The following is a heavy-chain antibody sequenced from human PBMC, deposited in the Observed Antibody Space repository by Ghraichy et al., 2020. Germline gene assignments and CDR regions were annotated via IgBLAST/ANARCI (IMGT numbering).Heavy chain of an antibody. J-gene: IGHJ4*02. CDR2: IDPSDSYT. Sequence: GESLNISCKGSGYSFTSYWISWVRQMPGKGLEWVGRIDPSDSYTNYSPSFQGHVTISADKSNNTAYLQWSSLKASDTAMYYCARRGGRGVAAAGSSDYWGQGTLVTVSS. CDR3: ARRGGRGVAAAGSSDY. V-gene: IGHV5-10-1*01. CDR1: GYSFTSYW. D-gene: IGHD6-13*01.